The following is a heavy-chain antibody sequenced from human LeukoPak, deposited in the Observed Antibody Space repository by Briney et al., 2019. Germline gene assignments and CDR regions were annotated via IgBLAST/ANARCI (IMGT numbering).Heavy chain of an antibody. V-gene: IGHV3-21*01. CDR1: GFTFSSYS. D-gene: IGHD3-3*01. J-gene: IGHJ6*03. CDR3: ARVGSDFWSGYYIGLYMDV. Sequence: GGSLRLSCAASGFTFSSYSMNWVRQAPGKGLEWVSSISSSSSYIYHADSVKGRFTISRDNAKNSLYLQMNSLRAEDTAVYYCARVGSDFWSGYYIGLYMDVWGKGTTVTVSS. CDR2: ISSSSSYI.